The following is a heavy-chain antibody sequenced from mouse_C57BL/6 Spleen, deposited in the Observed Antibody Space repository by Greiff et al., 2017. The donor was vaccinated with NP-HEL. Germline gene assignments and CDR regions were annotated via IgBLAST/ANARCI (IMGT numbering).Heavy chain of an antibody. Sequence: EVKVVESGGGLVKPGGSLKLSCAASGFTFSDYGMHWVRQAPEMGLEWVAYISSGSSTIYYADPVKGRFTISRENAKNTLFLQMTSLRSEDTAMYYCAREYYGRSYSWYFDVWGTGTTVTVSS. CDR1: GFTFSDYG. D-gene: IGHD1-1*01. V-gene: IGHV5-17*01. J-gene: IGHJ1*03. CDR3: AREYYGRSYSWYFDV. CDR2: ISSGSSTI.